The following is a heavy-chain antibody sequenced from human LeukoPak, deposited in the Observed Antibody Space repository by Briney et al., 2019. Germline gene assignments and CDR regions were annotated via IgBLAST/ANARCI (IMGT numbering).Heavy chain of an antibody. CDR2: IYTSGST. CDR3: AKGDSSSWIFDY. Sequence: PSETLSLTCAVSGYSISSGYYWGWIRQPPGKGLEWIGRIYTSGSTNYNPSLKSRVTISVDTSKNQFSLKLSSLTAADTAVYYCAKGDSSSWIFDYWGQGTLVTVSS. V-gene: IGHV4-38-2*01. J-gene: IGHJ4*02. CDR1: GYSISSGYY. D-gene: IGHD6-13*01.